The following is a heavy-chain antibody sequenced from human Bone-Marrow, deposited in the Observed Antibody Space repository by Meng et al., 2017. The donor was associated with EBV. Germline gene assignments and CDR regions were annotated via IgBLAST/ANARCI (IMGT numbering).Heavy chain of an antibody. D-gene: IGHD3-22*01. CDR1: GGTFSSYA. V-gene: IGHV1-69*06. CDR2: IIPIFGTA. J-gene: IGHJ4*02. Sequence: VQLVQSGAEVTKPWSSVKVPCKASGGTFSSYAISWVRQAPGQGLEWMGGIIPIFGTANYAQKFQGRVTITADKSTSTAYMELSSLRSEDTAVYYCARGDSSGYYYFDYWGQGTLVTVSS. CDR3: ARGDSSGYYYFDY.